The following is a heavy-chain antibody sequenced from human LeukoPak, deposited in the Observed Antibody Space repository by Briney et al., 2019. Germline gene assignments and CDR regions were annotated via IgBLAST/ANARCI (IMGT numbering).Heavy chain of an antibody. CDR2: IYYSGST. D-gene: IGHD6-19*01. CDR3: ARAASGWDFDY. CDR1: SVSINNYY. J-gene: IGHJ4*02. V-gene: IGHV4-59*01. Sequence: SETLSLTCTVSSVSINNYYWSWIRQPPGKGLEWIGYIYYSGSTNYNPSLKSRVTISVDTSKNQFSLKLSSVTAADTAVYYCARAASGWDFDYWGQGTLVTVSS.